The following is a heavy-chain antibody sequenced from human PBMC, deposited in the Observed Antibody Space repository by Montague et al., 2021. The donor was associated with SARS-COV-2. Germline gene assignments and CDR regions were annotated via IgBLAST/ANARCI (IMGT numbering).Heavy chain of an antibody. CDR3: ARQITMVREPFDS. CDR2: IYYYGSV. Sequence: SETLSLTSTLAGDSVSRSYWNRIRQSPGKGLEWIGNIYYYGSVNYNPSLKSRLSISLDTSKNQLSLTLTSVTVADTATYYCARQITMVREPFDSWGQGTLVLVSS. D-gene: IGHD3-10*01. J-gene: IGHJ4*02. CDR1: GDSVSRSY. V-gene: IGHV4-59*08.